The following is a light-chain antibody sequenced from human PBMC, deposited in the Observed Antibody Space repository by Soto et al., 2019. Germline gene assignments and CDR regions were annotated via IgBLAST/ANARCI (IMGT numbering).Light chain of an antibody. Sequence: DIQMTQSPSSLSASVGDRGIITCRASQGIRDDLGWYQQNPGTVPKGLIYSASSLQNGVPSRFSGSGSETVFTLTISSLQPEDFATYFCLKHNDYPFTFGQGTRLEI. CDR2: SAS. CDR3: LKHNDYPFT. V-gene: IGKV1-17*01. J-gene: IGKJ2*01. CDR1: QGIRDD.